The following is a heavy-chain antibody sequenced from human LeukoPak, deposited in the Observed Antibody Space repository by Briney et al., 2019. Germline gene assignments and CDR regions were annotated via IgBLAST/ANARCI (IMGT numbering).Heavy chain of an antibody. V-gene: IGHV1-2*02. D-gene: IGHD6-19*01. CDR3: ARGGGSSGYPDY. J-gene: IGHJ4*02. CDR1: GYTFSDYY. CDR2: INPNGDGT. Sequence: ASVKVSCKASGYTFSDYYMHWVRQAPGQGLEWMGWINPNGDGTNFAQEFQGRVTMTRDISTVYMELRRLGSDDTAVYFCARGGGSSGYPDYWGQGTLVTVSS.